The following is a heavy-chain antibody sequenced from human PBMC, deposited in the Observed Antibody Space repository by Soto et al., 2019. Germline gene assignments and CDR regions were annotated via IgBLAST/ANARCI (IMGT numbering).Heavy chain of an antibody. CDR3: ARGVSAGVDY. J-gene: IGHJ4*02. CDR1: GYSFTSLD. D-gene: IGHD1-26*01. Sequence: ASVKVSCKASGYSFTSLDIHWVRQTAGQGLEWMGWMQPSTGRTGYAQKFQGRVTMTRDTSINTAYMELTTLTSDDTAFYYCARGVSAGVDYWGQGTLVTVS. V-gene: IGHV1-8*01. CDR2: MQPSTGRT.